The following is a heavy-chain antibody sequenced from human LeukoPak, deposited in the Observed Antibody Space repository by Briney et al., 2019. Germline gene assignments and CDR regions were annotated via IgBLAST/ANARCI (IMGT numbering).Heavy chain of an antibody. V-gene: IGHV1-69*02. D-gene: IGHD6-19*01. J-gene: IGHJ4*02. CDR3: ALGYSSGWYWD. CDR2: IIPILGIA. CDR1: GGTFSSYT. Sequence: SVKVSCKASGGTFSSYTISWVRQAPGQGLEWMGRIIPILGIANYAQKFQGRVTITADKSTSTAYMELSSLRSEDTAVYYRALGYSSGWYWDWGQGTLVTVSS.